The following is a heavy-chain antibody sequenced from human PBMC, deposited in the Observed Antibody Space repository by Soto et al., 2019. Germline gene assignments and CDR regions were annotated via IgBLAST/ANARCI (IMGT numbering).Heavy chain of an antibody. CDR1: GGTFSSYA. Sequence: SVKVSCKASGGTFSSYAISWVRRAPGQGLEWMGGIIPIFGTANYAQKFQGRVTITADESTSTAYMELSSLRSEDTVVYYCARVIFGVVVGNRDAFDIWGQGTMVTVSS. D-gene: IGHD3-3*01. V-gene: IGHV1-69*13. J-gene: IGHJ3*02. CDR2: IIPIFGTA. CDR3: ARVIFGVVVGNRDAFDI.